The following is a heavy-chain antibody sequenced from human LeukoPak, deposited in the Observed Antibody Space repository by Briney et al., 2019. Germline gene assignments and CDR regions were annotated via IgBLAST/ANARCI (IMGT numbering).Heavy chain of an antibody. D-gene: IGHD5-24*01. Sequence: GGSLRLSCVGSGFTFSDYWMSWVRQAPGKGLEWVANIQQDGSAKDYVDALKGRFTISRDNAKNSLYLQMNSLRAEDTAVYYCARWLELMRNFDWWGQGTLVTVSS. CDR2: IQQDGSAK. CDR1: GFTFSDYW. V-gene: IGHV3-7*01. CDR3: ARWLELMRNFDW. J-gene: IGHJ4*02.